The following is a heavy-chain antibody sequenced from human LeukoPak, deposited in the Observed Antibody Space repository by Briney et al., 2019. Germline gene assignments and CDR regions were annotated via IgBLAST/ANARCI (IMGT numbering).Heavy chain of an antibody. CDR3: ARVIQDYYDSSGYYFDY. CDR1: GGSISSSSYY. V-gene: IGHV4-39*07. Sequence: SETLSLTCTVSGGSISSSSYYWGWIRQPPGKGLEWTGSIYYSGSTYYNPSLKSRVTISVDTSKNQFSLKLSSVTAADTAVYYCARVIQDYYDSSGYYFDYWGQGTLVTVSS. D-gene: IGHD3-22*01. J-gene: IGHJ4*02. CDR2: IYYSGST.